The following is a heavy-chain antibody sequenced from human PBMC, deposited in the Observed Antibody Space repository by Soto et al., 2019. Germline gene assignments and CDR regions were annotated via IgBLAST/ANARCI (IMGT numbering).Heavy chain of an antibody. J-gene: IGHJ6*02. Sequence: GESLKISCKGSGYSFTIYWIGWVRQMPGKGLEWMGIIYPGDSDTRYSPSFQGQVTISADKSISTAYLQWSSLRAEDTAVYYCARGERGYSYGMYYYYYGMDVWGQGTTVTVSS. CDR3: ARGERGYSYGMYYYYYGMDV. CDR2: IYPGDSDT. CDR1: GYSFTIYW. V-gene: IGHV5-51*01. D-gene: IGHD5-18*01.